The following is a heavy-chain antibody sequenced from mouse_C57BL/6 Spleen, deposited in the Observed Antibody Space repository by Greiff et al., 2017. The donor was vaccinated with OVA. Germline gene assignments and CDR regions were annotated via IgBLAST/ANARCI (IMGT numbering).Heavy chain of an antibody. J-gene: IGHJ1*03. Sequence: QVQLQQPGAELVMPGASVKLSCKASGYTFTSYWMHWVKQRPGQGLEWIGEIDPSDSYTNYNQKFKGKSTLTVDKSSSTAYMQLSSLTSEDSAVYYCARGITTDCYFDVRGTGTTVTVSS. V-gene: IGHV1-69*01. CDR3: ARGITTDCYFDV. CDR2: IDPSDSYT. CDR1: GYTFTSYW. D-gene: IGHD2-4*01.